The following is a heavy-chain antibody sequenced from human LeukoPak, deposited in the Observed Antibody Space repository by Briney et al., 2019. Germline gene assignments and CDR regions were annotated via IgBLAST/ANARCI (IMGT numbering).Heavy chain of an antibody. J-gene: IGHJ4*02. Sequence: PGGSLRLSCAASGFTFTTYAMSWVRQAPGKGLEWVSGISFGEGSKSYPDSVKGRFTISRDNSKNTVWLEMNSLRVEDTAVYYCAKDRLSGYPTCGAYWGQGALVTVSS. CDR3: AKDRLSGYPTCGAY. D-gene: IGHD6-25*01. V-gene: IGHV3-23*01. CDR1: GFTFTTYA. CDR2: ISFGEGSK.